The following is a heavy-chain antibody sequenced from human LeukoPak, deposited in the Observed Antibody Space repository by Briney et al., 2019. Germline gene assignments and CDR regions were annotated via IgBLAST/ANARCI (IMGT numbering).Heavy chain of an antibody. Sequence: HPGGSLRLSCAASGFTFSSYAMSWVRQAPGKGLEWVSAISGSGGSTYYADSVKGRFTISRDNFKNTLYLQMNSLRAEDTAVYYCAKVRGDIVVVVAATPFDYWGQGTLVTVSS. CDR3: AKVRGDIVVVVAATPFDY. V-gene: IGHV3-23*01. J-gene: IGHJ4*02. CDR1: GFTFSSYA. D-gene: IGHD2-15*01. CDR2: ISGSGGST.